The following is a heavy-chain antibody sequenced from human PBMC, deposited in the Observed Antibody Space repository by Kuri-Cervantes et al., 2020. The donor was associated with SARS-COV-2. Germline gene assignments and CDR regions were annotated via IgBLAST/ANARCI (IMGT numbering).Heavy chain of an antibody. CDR2: SSYDGSNK. CDR1: GFSFSSFA. J-gene: IGHJ4*02. D-gene: IGHD6-13*01. Sequence: GESLKISCAASGFSFSSFAMHWVRQAPGKGLEWVAVSSYDGSNKYYADSVKGRFTISRDNSENTLYLQMNSLRAEDTAVYYCAKDSSSWYGPIDYWGQGTLVTVSS. V-gene: IGHV3-30*18. CDR3: AKDSSSWYGPIDY.